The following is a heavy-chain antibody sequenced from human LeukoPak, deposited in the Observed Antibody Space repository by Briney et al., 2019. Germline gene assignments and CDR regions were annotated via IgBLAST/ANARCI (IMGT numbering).Heavy chain of an antibody. CDR1: GFTFPSSK. D-gene: IGHD2-2*02. CDR2: ISKNIYTT. V-gene: IGHV3-48*03. Sequence: PGGSLRLSCAASGFTFPSSKMNWVRQAPGKGLEWVSYISKNIYTTYYADSVKGRFTISRDNARNSLYLQMNSLRAEDTAIYYCTRDPGYTGSPIDSWGQGTLVTVSS. CDR3: TRDPGYTGSPIDS. J-gene: IGHJ4*02.